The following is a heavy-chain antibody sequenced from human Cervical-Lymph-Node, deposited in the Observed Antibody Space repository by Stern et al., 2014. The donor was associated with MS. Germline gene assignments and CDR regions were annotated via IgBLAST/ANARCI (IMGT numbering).Heavy chain of an antibody. J-gene: IGHJ5*02. CDR1: GGSISSYY. CDR2: LSYRGST. Sequence: QVQLQESGPGLVKPSETLSLTCTVSGGSISSYYWSSIRQPPGKGLEWIWYLSYRGSTHDKPSLTRRVTISVDTSKNQFSLKLSSVTAADTAVYYCARGATQAFDPWGQGTLVTVSS. CDR3: ARGATQAFDP. V-gene: IGHV4-59*01.